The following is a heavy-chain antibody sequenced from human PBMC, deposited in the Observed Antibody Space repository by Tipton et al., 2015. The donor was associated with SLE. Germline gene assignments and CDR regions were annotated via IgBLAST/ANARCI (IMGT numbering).Heavy chain of an antibody. CDR2: IYYSGST. CDR3: ATMGYGYSSSWYGGYYYYGMDV. D-gene: IGHD6-13*01. CDR1: GGSISSSSYY. J-gene: IGHJ6*02. Sequence: LRLSCTVSGGSISSSSYYWGWIRQPPGKGLEWIGSIYYSGSTYYNPSLKSRVTISVDTSKNQFSLKLSSVTAADTAVYYCATMGYGYSSSWYGGYYYYGMDVWGQGTTVTVPS. V-gene: IGHV4-39*07.